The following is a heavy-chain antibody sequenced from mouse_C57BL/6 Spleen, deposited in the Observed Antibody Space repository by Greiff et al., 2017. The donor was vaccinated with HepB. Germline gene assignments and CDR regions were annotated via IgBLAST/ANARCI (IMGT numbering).Heavy chain of an antibody. D-gene: IGHD1-1*02. Sequence: QVQLQQPGAELVKPGASVKLSCKASGYTFTSYWMHWVKQRPGQGLEWIGMIHPNSGSTNYNEMFKSKATLTVDKSSSTAYMQLSSLTSEDSAVYYCAREGGRGYYFDYWGQGTTLTVSS. V-gene: IGHV1-64*01. CDR2: IHPNSGST. CDR3: AREGGRGYYFDY. J-gene: IGHJ2*01. CDR1: GYTFTSYW.